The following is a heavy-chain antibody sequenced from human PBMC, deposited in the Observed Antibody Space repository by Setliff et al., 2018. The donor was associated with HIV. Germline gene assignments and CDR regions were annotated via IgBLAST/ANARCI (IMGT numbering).Heavy chain of an antibody. V-gene: IGHV4-4*09. CDR2: IYISGTT. Sequence: SETLSLTCTVSGGSISTSYWNWIRQPPGKGPEWIAYIYISGTTNYNPSLKSRVTISLDTSRNQFTLKLGSVTAADTAMYYCAREHCSGGSCNGFDIWGQGTMVTVSS. D-gene: IGHD2-15*01. CDR3: AREHCSGGSCNGFDI. J-gene: IGHJ3*02. CDR1: GGSISTSY.